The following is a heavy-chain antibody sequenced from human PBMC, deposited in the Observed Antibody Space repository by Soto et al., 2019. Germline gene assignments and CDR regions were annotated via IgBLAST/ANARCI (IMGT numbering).Heavy chain of an antibody. V-gene: IGHV3-74*01. CDR1: GFTFSNYW. CDR2: IKSDGSST. CDR3: ARAPRRYFDL. J-gene: IGHJ2*01. Sequence: EVQLVESGGGLVQPGGSPRLSCAASGFTFSNYWMHWVRQAPGKGLMWVARIKSDGSSTSYADSVKGRFTISRDNAKNTLYLQMNSLRAEDTAVYYCARAPRRYFDLWGRGTLVTVSP.